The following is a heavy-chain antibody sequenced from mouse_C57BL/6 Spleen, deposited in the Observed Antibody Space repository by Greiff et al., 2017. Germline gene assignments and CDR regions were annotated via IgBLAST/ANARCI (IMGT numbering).Heavy chain of an antibody. J-gene: IGHJ2*01. CDR1: GFNIKDYY. V-gene: IGHV14-1*01. CDR3: TTGLLRSYYFDY. CDR2: IDPEDGDT. Sequence: VQLQQSGAELVRPGASVKLSCTASGFNIKDYYMHWVKQRPEQGLEWIGRIDPEDGDTEYAPKFQGKATMTADTSSNTAYLQLSSLTSEDTAVYYCTTGLLRSYYFDYWGQGTTLTVSS. D-gene: IGHD1-1*01.